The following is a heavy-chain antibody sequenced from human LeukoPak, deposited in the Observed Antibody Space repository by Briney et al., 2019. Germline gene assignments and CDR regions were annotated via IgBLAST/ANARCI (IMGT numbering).Heavy chain of an antibody. CDR1: GFTFSHYA. V-gene: IGHV3-23*01. CDR3: ARLTPPTTSSWLDP. J-gene: IGHJ5*02. D-gene: IGHD1-26*01. Sequence: PGGSLRLSCAASGFTFSHYAMSWVRQAPGKGPEWVSVISQGGEATYYADSVRGRFTISRDNSKDTVYLQMDSLRPEDTAVYRCARLTPPTTSSWLDPWGQGNLVTVSS. CDR2: ISQGGEAT.